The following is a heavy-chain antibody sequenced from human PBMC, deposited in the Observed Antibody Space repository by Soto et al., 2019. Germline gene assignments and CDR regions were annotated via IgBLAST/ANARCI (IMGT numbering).Heavy chain of an antibody. CDR3: THLLSLAHPYSYL. Sequence: PGGSLRLSCAASGITFIYAWMDWVRQAPGKRLEWVGRIKSQASGGTIDYAAPVKGRFPISRDDSKNTVYLQMDSLKTEDTAVYYCTHLLSLAHPYSYLWGQGTQLSVSS. J-gene: IGHJ4*02. D-gene: IGHD3-22*01. CDR1: GITFIYAW. V-gene: IGHV3-15*07. CDR2: IKSQASGGTI.